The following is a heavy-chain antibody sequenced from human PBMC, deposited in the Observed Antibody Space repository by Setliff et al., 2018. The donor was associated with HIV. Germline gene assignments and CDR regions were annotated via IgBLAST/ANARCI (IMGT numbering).Heavy chain of an antibody. CDR3: AAWGPRYSYAPYFFDS. D-gene: IGHD5-18*01. J-gene: IGHJ4*02. CDR2: IYYSGST. Sequence: SETLSLTCAVYGESLSAYYWSWIRQPPGKGLEWIGYIYYSGSTNYSPSLKSRVTISVDASRNQFSLRLSSVTAADTAVYYCAAWGPRYSYAPYFFDSWGQGALVTVSS. V-gene: IGHV4-59*12. CDR1: GESLSAYY.